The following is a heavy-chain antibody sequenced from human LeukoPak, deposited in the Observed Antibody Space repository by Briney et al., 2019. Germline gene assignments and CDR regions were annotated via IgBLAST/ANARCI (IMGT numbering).Heavy chain of an antibody. D-gene: IGHD6-6*01. CDR3: AIGRISARPWLDY. V-gene: IGHV3-23*01. Sequence: GGSLRLSCAASEFTFSSFAMTWVRQAPGKRLEGVSYISDRGTTYYPHPVEGRFTISRDKSKDTLFLQMNSLRTEDTALYYCAIGRISARPWLDYWGQGTLVTVSS. CDR1: EFTFSSFA. CDR2: ISDRGTT. J-gene: IGHJ4*02.